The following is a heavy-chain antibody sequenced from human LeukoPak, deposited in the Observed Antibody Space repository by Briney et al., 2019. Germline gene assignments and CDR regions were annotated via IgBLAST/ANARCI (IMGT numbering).Heavy chain of an antibody. Sequence: SETLSLTRAVSGGSISSSNWWSWVRQPPGKGLEWIGQIYHSGSTNYNPSLKSRVTISVDKSNNHFSLKLSSVTAADTAVYYCARLPPYSSSWYFDYWGQGTLVTVSS. CDR3: ARLPPYSSSWYFDY. D-gene: IGHD6-13*01. CDR2: IYHSGST. J-gene: IGHJ4*02. CDR1: GGSISSSNW. V-gene: IGHV4-4*02.